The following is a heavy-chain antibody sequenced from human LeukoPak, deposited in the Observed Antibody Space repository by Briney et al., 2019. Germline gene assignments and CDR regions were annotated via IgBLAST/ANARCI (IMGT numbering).Heavy chain of an antibody. V-gene: IGHV3-21*01. CDR2: ISSSSSYI. D-gene: IGHD6-19*01. Sequence: GGSLRLSCAASGFTFSSYSMNWVRQAPGKGLEWVSSISSSSSYIYYADSVKGRFTISRDNAKNSLYLQMNSLRAEDTAVYYCARAGPRGSSGWSHWCFDLWGRGTPVTVSS. J-gene: IGHJ2*01. CDR3: ARAGPRGSSGWSHWCFDL. CDR1: GFTFSSYS.